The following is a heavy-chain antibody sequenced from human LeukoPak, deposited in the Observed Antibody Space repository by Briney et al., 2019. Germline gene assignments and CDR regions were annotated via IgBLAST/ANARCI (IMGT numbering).Heavy chain of an antibody. CDR3: ARHGGGYCSGGSCYGGFDYS. D-gene: IGHD2-15*01. J-gene: IGHJ4*02. Sequence: PSETLSLTCTVSGGSISSSSYYRGWIRQPPGKGLEWIGSIYYSGSTYYNPSLKSRVTISVDTSKNQFSLKLTSVTAANTAVYYCARHGGGYCSGGSCYGGFDYSWGQGTLVTVSS. CDR2: IYYSGST. V-gene: IGHV4-39*01. CDR1: GGSISSSSYY.